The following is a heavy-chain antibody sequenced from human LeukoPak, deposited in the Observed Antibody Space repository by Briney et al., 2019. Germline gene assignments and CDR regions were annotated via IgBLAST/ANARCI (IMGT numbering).Heavy chain of an antibody. CDR3: AKAGIGVVGYFDY. J-gene: IGHJ4*02. V-gene: IGHV3-23*01. CDR2: IRGSGGGT. Sequence: PGGSLRLSCAASGFSFSSHNMNWVRQAPGKGLEWVSAIRGSGGGTYHADSVKGRLTISRDNSKNTLYLQMNSLRDEDTALYYCAKAGIGVVGYFDYWGQGTLVTVSS. CDR1: GFSFSSHN. D-gene: IGHD6-19*01.